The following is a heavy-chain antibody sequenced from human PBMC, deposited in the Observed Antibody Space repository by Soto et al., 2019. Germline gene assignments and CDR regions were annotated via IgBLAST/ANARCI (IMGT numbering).Heavy chain of an antibody. CDR3: AREGYCSSTSCYGMDV. CDR1: GYTFTSYY. V-gene: IGHV1-46*01. J-gene: IGHJ6*02. D-gene: IGHD2-2*01. CDR2: INPSGGST. Sequence: ASVKVSCKASGYTFTSYYMHGVRQAPGQGLEWMGIINPSGGSTSYAQKFQGRVTMTRDTSTSTVYMELSSLRSEDTAVYYCAREGYCSSTSCYGMDVWGQGTTVTVSS.